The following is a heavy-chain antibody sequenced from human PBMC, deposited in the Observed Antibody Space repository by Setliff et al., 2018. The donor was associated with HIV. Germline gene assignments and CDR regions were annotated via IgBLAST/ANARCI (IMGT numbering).Heavy chain of an antibody. CDR1: GGSFSGYC. J-gene: IGHJ4*01. Sequence: PSETLSLTCAVYGGSFSGYCWSWIRQSAGKGLEWIGRIHTSGDSDFNPSLKSRVSMSVDTSRNQFSLRLTSVTAADTAVYYCATDEYSVVGGSTALNNWGHGTLVTVSS. D-gene: IGHD1-26*01. V-gene: IGHV4-4*07. CDR3: ATDEYSVVGGSTALNN. CDR2: IHTSGDS.